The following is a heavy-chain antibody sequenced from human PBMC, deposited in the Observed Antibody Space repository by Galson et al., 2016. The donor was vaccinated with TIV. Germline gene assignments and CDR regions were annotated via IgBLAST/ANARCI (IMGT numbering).Heavy chain of an antibody. D-gene: IGHD7-27*01. CDR2: ISDSGRS. J-gene: IGHJ3*02. CDR1: GFSISSGSF. CDR3: ARDLGLGAFDI. V-gene: IGHV4-38-2*02. Sequence: ETLSLTCDVSGFSISSGSFWGWIRQPPGKGLEWIGYISDSGRSNENPSLKSRVTISVDTSKKQISLKLKSVTAADTAMYYCARDLGLGAFDIWGQGTMVTVSS.